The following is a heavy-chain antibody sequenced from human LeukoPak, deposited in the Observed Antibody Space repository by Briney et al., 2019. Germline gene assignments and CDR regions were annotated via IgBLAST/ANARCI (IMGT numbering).Heavy chain of an antibody. J-gene: IGHJ4*02. CDR2: ISGSGGST. CDR1: GFRFEDYG. D-gene: IGHD1-26*01. V-gene: IGHV3-23*01. CDR3: ANWGGSFNPFDY. Sequence: GGSLRLSCAASGFRFEDYGMSWVRQAPGKGLEWVSAISGSGGSTYYADSVKGRFTISRDNSKNTLYLQMNSLRAEDTAVYYCANWGGSFNPFDYWGQGTLVTVSS.